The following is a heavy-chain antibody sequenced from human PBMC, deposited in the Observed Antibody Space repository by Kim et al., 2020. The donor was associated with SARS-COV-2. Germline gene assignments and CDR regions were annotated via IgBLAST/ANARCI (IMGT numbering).Heavy chain of an antibody. D-gene: IGHD1-1*01. CDR1: GFSFSRYW. CDR3: ATWRVTPPFDY. Sequence: GGSLRLSCAASGFSFSRYWMHWVRLGAGKGLEWVSHIDSDGSSTTYADSVKGRFTISRDNAKNTLYLQMNSLRAEDTAVYYCATWRVTPPFDYWGQGALVTVSS. J-gene: IGHJ4*02. V-gene: IGHV3-74*03. CDR2: IDSDGSST.